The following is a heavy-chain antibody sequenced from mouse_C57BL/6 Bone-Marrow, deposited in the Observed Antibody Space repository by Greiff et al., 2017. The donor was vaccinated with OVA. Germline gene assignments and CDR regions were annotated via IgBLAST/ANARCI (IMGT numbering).Heavy chain of an antibody. D-gene: IGHD1-1*01. Sequence: VQLQQPGAELVKPGASVKMSCKASGYTFTSYWITWVKQRPGQGLEWIGDIYPGSGSTNYNEKFKSKATLTVDTSSSTAYMPLSSLTSEDSAVYSCASWDCGSPYYFDYWGQGTTLTVSS. J-gene: IGHJ2*01. CDR2: IYPGSGST. CDR3: ASWDCGSPYYFDY. CDR1: GYTFTSYW. V-gene: IGHV1-55*01.